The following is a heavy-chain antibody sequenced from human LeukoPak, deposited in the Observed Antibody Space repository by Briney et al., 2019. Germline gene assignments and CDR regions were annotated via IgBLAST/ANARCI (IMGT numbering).Heavy chain of an antibody. J-gene: IGHJ3*02. CDR2: IRNSGGTI. D-gene: IGHD6-13*01. CDR1: GFIFSNYE. V-gene: IGHV3-48*03. CDR3: ARASSWSAFDI. Sequence: GGSLRLSCAASGFIFSNYEMKWIRQAPGKGLEWVSYIRNSGGTIYYADSVKGRFTISRDNAKNSLYLQMNSLGAEDTAAYYCARASSWSAFDIWGQGTMVTVSS.